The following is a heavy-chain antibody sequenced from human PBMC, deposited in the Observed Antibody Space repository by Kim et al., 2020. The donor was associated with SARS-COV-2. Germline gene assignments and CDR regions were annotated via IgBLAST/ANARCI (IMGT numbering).Heavy chain of an antibody. CDR1: GGSISSSSYY. J-gene: IGHJ5*02. Sequence: SETLSLTCTVSGGSISSSSYYWGWIRQPPGKGLEWIGSIYYSGSTYYNPSLKRRVTISVDTSKNQFSLKLSSVTAADTAVYYCAREGLSPLTITMIVVVINLAWFDPWGQGTLVTVSS. CDR2: IYYSGST. CDR3: AREGLSPLTITMIVVVINLAWFDP. D-gene: IGHD3-22*01. V-gene: IGHV4-39*02.